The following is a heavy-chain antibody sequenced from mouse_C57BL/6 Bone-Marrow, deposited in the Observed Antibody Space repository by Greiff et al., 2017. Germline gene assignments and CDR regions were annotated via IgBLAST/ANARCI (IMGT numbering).Heavy chain of an antibody. CDR2: ISDGGSYT. V-gene: IGHV5-4*01. CDR3: AREPYDYEGCAY. Sequence: EVQVVESGGGLVKPGGSLKLSCAASGFTFSSYAMSWVRQTPEKRLEWVATISDGGSYTYYPDNVKGRFTISRDNAKNNLYLQMSHLKSEDTAMYYCAREPYDYEGCAYWGQGTLVTVSA. D-gene: IGHD2-4*01. CDR1: GFTFSSYA. J-gene: IGHJ3*01.